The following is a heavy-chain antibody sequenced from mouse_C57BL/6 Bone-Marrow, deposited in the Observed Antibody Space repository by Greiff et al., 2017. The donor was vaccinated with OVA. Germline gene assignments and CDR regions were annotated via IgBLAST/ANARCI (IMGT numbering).Heavy chain of an antibody. CDR1: GYTFTSYG. Sequence: QVQLQQSGAELARPGASVKLSCKASGYTFTSYGISWVKQRTGQGLEWIGEIYPRSGNTYYNEKFKGKATLTADKSSSTAYMELRSLTSEDSAVYFAAGGTVVATRCYWYFDVWGKGTTVTVSS. V-gene: IGHV1-81*01. D-gene: IGHD1-1*01. CDR2: IYPRSGNT. CDR3: AGGTVVATRCYWYFDV. J-gene: IGHJ1*03.